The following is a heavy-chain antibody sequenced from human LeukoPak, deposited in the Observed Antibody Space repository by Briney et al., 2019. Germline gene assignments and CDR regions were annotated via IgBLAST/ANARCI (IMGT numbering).Heavy chain of an antibody. D-gene: IGHD6-19*01. V-gene: IGHV5-51*01. CDR1: GSGFTGYW. CDR2: IYPGDSDT. CDR3: ARHPTASGWIDY. Sequence: GASLKISCKASGSGFTGYWIGWVRQMPGKGLEWMGIIYPGDSDTRYSPSFQGQVTISADKSISTAYLQWSSLKASDTAMYYCARHPTASGWIDYWGQGTLVTVSS. J-gene: IGHJ4*02.